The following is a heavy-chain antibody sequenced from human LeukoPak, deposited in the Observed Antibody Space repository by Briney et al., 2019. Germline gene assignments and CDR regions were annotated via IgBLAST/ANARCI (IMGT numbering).Heavy chain of an antibody. Sequence: ASVKASCKASGYTFTSYYMHWVRQAPGQGHEWMGIINPSGGSTSYAQKFQGRVTMTRDTSTSTVYMELSSLRSEDTAVYYCARTETTVTPFDYWGQGTLVTVSS. CDR1: GYTFTSYY. CDR3: ARTETTVTPFDY. J-gene: IGHJ4*02. V-gene: IGHV1-46*01. D-gene: IGHD4-11*01. CDR2: INPSGGST.